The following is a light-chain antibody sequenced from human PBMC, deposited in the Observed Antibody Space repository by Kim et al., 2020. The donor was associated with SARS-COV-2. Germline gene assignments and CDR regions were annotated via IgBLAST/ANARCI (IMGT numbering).Light chain of an antibody. J-gene: IGKJ4*01. CDR2: EVS. V-gene: IGKV2D-26*03. CDR3: MQDAQDPFT. Sequence: QKGRPVSKGVFYEVSNRCSGVPERFSGSGSGTDITLKISRVEAEDLGVYYCMQDAQDPFTFGGRTKVDIK.